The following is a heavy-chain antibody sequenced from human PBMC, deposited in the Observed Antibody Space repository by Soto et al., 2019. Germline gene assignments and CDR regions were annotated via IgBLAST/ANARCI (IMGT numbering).Heavy chain of an antibody. J-gene: IGHJ4*02. V-gene: IGHV5-51*01. CDR2: IYPGDSDT. CDR3: ARRTRYCSGGTCYSLGLDY. D-gene: IGHD2-15*01. Sequence: PGESLKISCKGSGYSFSSYLIAWVRQMPGKGLEWMGIIYPGDSDTRYSPSFQGQVTISADKSISTAYLQWSSLKASDTAMYYCARRTRYCSGGTCYSLGLDYWGQGTLVTVSS. CDR1: GYSFSSYL.